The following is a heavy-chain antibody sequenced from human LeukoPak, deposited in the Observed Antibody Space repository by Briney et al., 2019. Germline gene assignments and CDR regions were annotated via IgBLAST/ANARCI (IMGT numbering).Heavy chain of an antibody. J-gene: IGHJ5*02. Sequence: PSEALSLTCTVSGGSISSYYWSWIRQPPGKGLEWIGYIYYSGSTNYNPSLKSRVTISVDTSKNQFSLKLSSVTAADTAVYYCARKYGYSRYNWFDPWGQGTLVTVSS. CDR1: GGSISSYY. CDR2: IYYSGST. D-gene: IGHD5-24*01. V-gene: IGHV4-59*01. CDR3: ARKYGYSRYNWFDP.